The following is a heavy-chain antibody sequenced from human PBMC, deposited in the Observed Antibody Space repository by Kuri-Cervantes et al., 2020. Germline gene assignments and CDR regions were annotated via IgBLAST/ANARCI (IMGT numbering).Heavy chain of an antibody. CDR1: GGSISSYY. D-gene: IGHD6-19*01. CDR2: IYYSGST. V-gene: IGHV4-59*12. Sequence: SETLSLTCTVSGGSISSYYWSWIRQPPGKGLEWIGYIYYSGSTNYNPSLKSRVTISVDTSKNQFSLKLSSVTAADTAVYYCASPPIAGYSSGGDAFDIWGQGTMVTVSS. CDR3: ASPPIAGYSSGGDAFDI. J-gene: IGHJ3*02.